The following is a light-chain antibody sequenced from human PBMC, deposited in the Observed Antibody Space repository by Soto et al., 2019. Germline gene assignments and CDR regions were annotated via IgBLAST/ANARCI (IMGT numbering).Light chain of an antibody. CDR1: SSDVGSYNF. V-gene: IGLV2-23*01. Sequence: QSALTQPASESGSPGQWITIFCTGSSSDVGSYNFVSWHQQHPGKAPKLMIYEGSKRPSGVSNRFSGSKSGNTASLTISGLQAEDEADYYCCSYAGSSTWVFGGGTKLTVL. CDR2: EGS. J-gene: IGLJ3*02. CDR3: CSYAGSSTWV.